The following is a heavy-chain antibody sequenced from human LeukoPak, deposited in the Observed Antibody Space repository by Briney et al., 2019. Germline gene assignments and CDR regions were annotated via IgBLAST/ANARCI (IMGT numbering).Heavy chain of an antibody. D-gene: IGHD2-15*01. CDR2: ICFSGST. J-gene: IGHJ6*02. Sequence: SETLSLTCTVSGGSISSSSYCWGWIRQPRGKGLEWIGSICFSGSTYSNPSLKSRVTISVATSEKQFSLKLSSVTAADTAVYYCARHGANCSGGSCYSVPSYYYGMDVWGQGTTVTVSS. CDR1: GGSISSSSYC. V-gene: IGHV4-39*01. CDR3: ARHGANCSGGSCYSVPSYYYGMDV.